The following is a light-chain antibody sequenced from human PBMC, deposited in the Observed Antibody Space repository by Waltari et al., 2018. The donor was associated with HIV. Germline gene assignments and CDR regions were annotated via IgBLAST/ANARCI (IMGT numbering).Light chain of an antibody. J-gene: IGLJ3*02. V-gene: IGLV7-46*01. CDR1: TGAVTSAHY. CDR2: DTS. Sequence: QAVVTQEPSLTVSPGGTVTPTCGSSTGAVTSAHYPYWFQHRPGHAPRTLIYDTSNKHSWTPARFSGSLLGGKAALTLSGAQPEDEAEYYCFLSYIGARGVFGGGTKLTVL. CDR3: FLSYIGARGV.